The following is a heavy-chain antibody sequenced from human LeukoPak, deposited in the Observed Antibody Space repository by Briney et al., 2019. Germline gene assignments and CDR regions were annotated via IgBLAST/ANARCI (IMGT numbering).Heavy chain of an antibody. J-gene: IGHJ4*02. CDR2: IKSKAHGGTT. CDR3: WDTNWNGDWDY. CDR1: GFTFSNAW. Sequence: PGGSLRLSCAASGFTFSNAWMHWVRQAPGKGLEWVGRIKSKAHGGTTDYAAPVKGRFTLSRDDSKNTLYLQMNSLKTEDTAVYYCWDTNWNGDWDYWGQGTLVTVSS. V-gene: IGHV3-15*01. D-gene: IGHD1-1*01.